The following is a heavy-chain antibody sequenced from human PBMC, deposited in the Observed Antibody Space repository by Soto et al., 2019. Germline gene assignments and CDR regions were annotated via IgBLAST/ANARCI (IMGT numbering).Heavy chain of an antibody. Sequence: GGSLRRTCEVSGFTFSSYGMHWIRQAPGKALEWVAVISYDGSNKYYADSVKGRFTISRDNSKNTLYLQMNSLRAEDTAVYYCAKYSYDSSGYLVHWGQGTLVTVSS. CDR1: GFTFSSYG. CDR2: ISYDGSNK. D-gene: IGHD3-22*01. V-gene: IGHV3-30*18. J-gene: IGHJ4*02. CDR3: AKYSYDSSGYLVH.